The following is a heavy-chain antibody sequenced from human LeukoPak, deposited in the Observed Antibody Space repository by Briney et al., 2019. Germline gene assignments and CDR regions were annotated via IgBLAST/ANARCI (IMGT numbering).Heavy chain of an antibody. V-gene: IGHV3-23*01. D-gene: IGHD2-15*01. CDR1: GFTFSSYA. CDR2: ISGSGVST. CDR3: ASPSGWFVH. Sequence: PGGSLRLSCAASGFTFSSYAMTWVRQGPGKGLEWVSTISGSGVSTFYADSVKGRFTISRDNSKNTLYLQMNSLRAEDTAVYYCASPSGWFVHWGQGSLVTVSS. J-gene: IGHJ5*02.